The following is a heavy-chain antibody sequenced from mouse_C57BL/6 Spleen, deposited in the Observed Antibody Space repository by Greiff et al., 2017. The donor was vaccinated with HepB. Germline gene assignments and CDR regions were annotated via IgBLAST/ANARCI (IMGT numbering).Heavy chain of an antibody. Sequence: VQLKESGGGLVQPGGSMKLSCVASGFTFSNYWMNWVRQSPEKGLEWVAQIRLKSDNYATHYAESVKGRFTISRDDSKSSVYLQMINLRAEDTGIYYCTAGMDYWGQGTSVTVSS. V-gene: IGHV6-3*01. CDR2: IRLKSDNYAT. J-gene: IGHJ4*01. CDR1: GFTFSNYW. CDR3: TAGMDY.